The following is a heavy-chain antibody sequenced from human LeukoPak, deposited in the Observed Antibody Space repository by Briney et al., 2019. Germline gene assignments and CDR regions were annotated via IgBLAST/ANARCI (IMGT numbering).Heavy chain of an antibody. CDR1: GFTFSSYW. V-gene: IGHV3-7*01. Sequence: GGSLRLSCAASGFTFSSYWMSWVRQAPGKGLEWVANIKQDGSEKYYVDSVKGRFTISRDNAKNSLYLQMNSLRAEDMAVYYCARDRGSRYFDWLHTSYYYYGMDVWGQGTTVTVSS. J-gene: IGHJ6*02. D-gene: IGHD3-9*01. CDR3: ARDRGSRYFDWLHTSYYYYGMDV. CDR2: IKQDGSEK.